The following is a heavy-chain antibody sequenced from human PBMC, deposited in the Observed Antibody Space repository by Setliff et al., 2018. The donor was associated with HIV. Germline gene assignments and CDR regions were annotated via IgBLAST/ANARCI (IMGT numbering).Heavy chain of an antibody. V-gene: IGHV3-48*01. J-gene: IGHJ4*02. CDR2: ISSSSSTI. CDR1: GFTFSSYS. D-gene: IGHD1-1*01. CDR3: ARGAHDSYYFDY. Sequence: LRLSCAASGFTFSSYSMNWVRQAPGKGLEWVSYISSSSSTIYYADSVKGRFTISRDNSKNTMYLQMNSLRAEDTAVYYCARGAHDSYYFDYWGQGTLVTVSS.